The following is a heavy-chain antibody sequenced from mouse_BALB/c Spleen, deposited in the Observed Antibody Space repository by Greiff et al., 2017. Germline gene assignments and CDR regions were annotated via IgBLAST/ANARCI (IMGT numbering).Heavy chain of an antibody. Sequence: EVQLQQSGAELVRSGASVKLSCTASGFNIKDYYMHWVKQRPEQGLEWIGWIDPENGDTEYAPKFQGKATMTADTSSNTAYLQLSSLTSEDTAVYYCSAYGNYEGAMDYWGQGTSVTVSS. CDR3: SAYGNYEGAMDY. D-gene: IGHD2-10*02. CDR2: IDPENGDT. V-gene: IGHV14-4*02. CDR1: GFNIKDYY. J-gene: IGHJ4*01.